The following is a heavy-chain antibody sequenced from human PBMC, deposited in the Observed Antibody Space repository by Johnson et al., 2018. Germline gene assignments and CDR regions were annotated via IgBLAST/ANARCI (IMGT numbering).Heavy chain of an antibody. CDR3: ATYRVYYPT. V-gene: IGHV3-23*01. CDR2: ISGSGSSI. CDR1: GFTFSSYA. J-gene: IGHJ3*01. Sequence: EVQLLESGGGVVQPGRSLRLSCAASGFTFSSYAMSWVRQAPGKGLEWVSGISGSGSSIYYADSGKGRFTISRDNSKNTLYLQMNSLTAEDTAVYYCATYRVYYPTWGKGAMVTVSS. D-gene: IGHD3-22*01.